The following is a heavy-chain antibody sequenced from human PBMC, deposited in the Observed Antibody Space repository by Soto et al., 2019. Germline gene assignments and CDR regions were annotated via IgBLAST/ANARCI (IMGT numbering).Heavy chain of an antibody. V-gene: IGHV1-69*01. CDR2: IIPFFGTA. CDR1: GGTFSNYA. Sequence: QVQLVQSGAEVKKPGSSVKVSCKASGGTFSNYAISWVRQAPGQGLEWMGGIIPFFGTANSAQKFQGRVTITADESTSTAYMDLSSLRSEDTAVYYCARHGPPYQLVPTPSYYYGMDVWGQGTTVTVSS. D-gene: IGHD2-2*01. CDR3: ARHGPPYQLVPTPSYYYGMDV. J-gene: IGHJ6*02.